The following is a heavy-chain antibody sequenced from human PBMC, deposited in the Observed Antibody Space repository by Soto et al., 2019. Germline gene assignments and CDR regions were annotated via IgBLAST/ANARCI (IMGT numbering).Heavy chain of an antibody. CDR1: GGSFSGNY. Sequence: PSETLSLTCAVYGGSFSGNYWSWIRQPPGKGLEWIGEINHSGSTNYNPSLKSRVNMSVDTSKKQFSLKLSSVTAADTAVYYCARGSSWFYWYFDLWGRGTLVTVSS. CDR3: ARGSSWFYWYFDL. D-gene: IGHD6-13*01. CDR2: INHSGST. V-gene: IGHV4-34*01. J-gene: IGHJ2*01.